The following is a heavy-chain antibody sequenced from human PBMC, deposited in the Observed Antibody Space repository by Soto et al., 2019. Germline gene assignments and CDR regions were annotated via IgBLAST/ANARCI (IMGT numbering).Heavy chain of an antibody. V-gene: IGHV3-23*01. J-gene: IGHJ4*02. Sequence: GGSLRLSCAASGFTFSSYAMSWVRQAPGKGLEWVSAISGSGGSTYYADSVKGRFTISRDNSKNTLYLQMNTLRAEDTALYYCAKKCHCGSGTYLYYFDYWGQGIQVTVSS. D-gene: IGHD3-10*01. CDR3: AKKCHCGSGTYLYYFDY. CDR1: GFTFSSYA. CDR2: ISGSGGST.